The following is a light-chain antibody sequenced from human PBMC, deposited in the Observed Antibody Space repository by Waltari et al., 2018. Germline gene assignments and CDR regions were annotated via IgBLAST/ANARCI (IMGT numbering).Light chain of an antibody. J-gene: IGLJ2*01. V-gene: IGLV3-1*01. CDR3: QAWDRTTVV. CDR2: QHN. Sequence: SYELTQPPSVSVSPGQTASITCSGDKLGNKYAYWYQQKPGQSHVLVIYQHNKRPSGIPARFSVSSPGNTATLTISGTQAMDEADYYCQAWDRTTVVFGGGTKLPVL. CDR1: KLGNKY.